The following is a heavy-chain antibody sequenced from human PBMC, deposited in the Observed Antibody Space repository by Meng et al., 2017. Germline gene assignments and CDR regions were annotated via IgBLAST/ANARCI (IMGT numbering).Heavy chain of an antibody. V-gene: IGHV1-2*02. CDR2: INPNSGGT. CDR3: ARGSSSSWAHFDY. J-gene: IGHJ4*02. Sequence: ASVKVSCKASGYTFTSYYMHWARQAPGQGLEWMGWINPNSGGTNYAQKFQGRVTMTRDTSISTAYMELSRLRSDDTAVYYCARGSSSSWAHFDYWGQGTLVTVSS. CDR1: GYTFTSYY. D-gene: IGHD6-13*01.